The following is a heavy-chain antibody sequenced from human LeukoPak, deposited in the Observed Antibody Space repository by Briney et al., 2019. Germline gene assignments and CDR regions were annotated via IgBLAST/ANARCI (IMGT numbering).Heavy chain of an antibody. CDR3: ARDSSGWSGYFDY. J-gene: IGHJ4*02. CDR1: GFTFSSYA. Sequence: GGSLRLSCAASGFTFSSYAMSWVRQAPGKGLEWVSAISGSGGSTYYADSVKGRFTISRDNSKNTLYLQMNSLRAEDTAVYYCARDSSGWSGYFDYWGQGTLVTVSS. CDR2: ISGSGGST. V-gene: IGHV3-23*01. D-gene: IGHD6-19*01.